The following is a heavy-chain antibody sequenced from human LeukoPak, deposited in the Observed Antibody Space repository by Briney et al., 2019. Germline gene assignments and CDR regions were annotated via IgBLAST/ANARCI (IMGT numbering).Heavy chain of an antibody. V-gene: IGHV1-18*01. CDR3: ARDLRYSSSWINY. CDR2: ISAYNNNT. CDR1: GGTFSSYA. J-gene: IGHJ4*02. Sequence: VASVKVSCKASGGTFSSYAISWVRQAPGQGLEWMGWISAYNNNTNYAQKLQGRVTLTTDASTSTAYMELRSLRPDDTAVYFCARDLRYSSSWINYWGQGTLVTVSS. D-gene: IGHD6-13*01.